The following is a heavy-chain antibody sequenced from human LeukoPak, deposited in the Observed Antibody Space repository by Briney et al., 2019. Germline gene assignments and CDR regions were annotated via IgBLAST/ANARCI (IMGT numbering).Heavy chain of an antibody. CDR1: GGSISSYY. CDR2: IYYSGST. Sequence: SETLSLTCTVSGGSISSYYWSRIRQPPGKGLEWIGYIYYSGSTNYNPSLKSRVTISVDKSKNQFSLKLSSVTAADTAVYYCARSGYSLEFDYWGQGTLVTVSS. J-gene: IGHJ4*02. V-gene: IGHV4-59*01. D-gene: IGHD5-18*01. CDR3: ARSGYSLEFDY.